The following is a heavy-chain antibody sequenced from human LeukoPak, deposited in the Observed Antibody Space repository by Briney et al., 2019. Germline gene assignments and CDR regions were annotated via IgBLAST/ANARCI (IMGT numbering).Heavy chain of an antibody. CDR1: GFTVSSNY. V-gene: IGHV3-53*01. J-gene: IGHJ4*02. D-gene: IGHD3-22*01. CDR3: ARVGYDSSGYDY. Sequence: PGGSLRISCAASGFTVSSNYMSWVRQAPGKGLEWVSVIYSGGSTYYADSVKGRFTISRDNSKNTLYLQMNSLRAEDTAVYYCARVGYDSSGYDYWGQGTLVTVSS. CDR2: IYSGGST.